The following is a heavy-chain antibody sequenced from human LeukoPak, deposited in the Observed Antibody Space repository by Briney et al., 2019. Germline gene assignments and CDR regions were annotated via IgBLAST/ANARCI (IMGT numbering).Heavy chain of an antibody. CDR1: GFTFSSYA. CDR3: AKESAEQQLVSLGDAFDI. V-gene: IGHV3-23*01. CDR2: ISGSGGST. Sequence: PGGSLRLSCAASGFTFSSYAMSWVRQAPGKGLEWVSAISGSGGSTYYADSVKGRFTISRDNSKNTLYLQMNSLRAEDTAVYYRAKESAEQQLVSLGDAFDIWGQGTMVTVSS. D-gene: IGHD6-13*01. J-gene: IGHJ3*02.